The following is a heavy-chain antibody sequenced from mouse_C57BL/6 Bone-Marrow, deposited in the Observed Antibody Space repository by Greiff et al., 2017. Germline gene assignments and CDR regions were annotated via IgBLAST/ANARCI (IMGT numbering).Heavy chain of an antibody. CDR3: ARGTTVPGGAMDD. CDR2: INPNNGGT. V-gene: IGHV1-18*01. D-gene: IGHD1-1*01. Sequence: EVQLQQSGPELVKPGASVNISCKASGYSFTDYNMNWVKQSNGKSLEWIGDINPNNGGTIYNQKFKGKATVTVDKSSSTAYMELRSLTSEDTAVYYCARGTTVPGGAMDDWGQGTSVTVSS. J-gene: IGHJ4*01. CDR1: GYSFTDYN.